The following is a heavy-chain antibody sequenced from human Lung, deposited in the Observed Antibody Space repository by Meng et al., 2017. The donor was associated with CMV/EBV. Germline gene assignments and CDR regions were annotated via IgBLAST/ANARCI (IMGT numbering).Heavy chain of an antibody. Sequence: SXXVSCKASGYTFTAHYFHWVRQAPGQGLEWIGWIHPHRGDTNHAQQFQGRVTLTRDTSINTGYMELTRLTSDDTAVYYCARDNNWGPDYWGQGAVVTVSS. D-gene: IGHD7-27*01. V-gene: IGHV1-2*02. CDR2: IHPHRGDT. CDR1: GYTFTAHY. J-gene: IGHJ4*02. CDR3: ARDNNWGPDY.